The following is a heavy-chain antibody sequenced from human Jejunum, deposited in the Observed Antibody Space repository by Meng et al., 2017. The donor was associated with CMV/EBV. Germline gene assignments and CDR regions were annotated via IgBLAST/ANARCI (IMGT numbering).Heavy chain of an antibody. CDR1: GGTVSSHA. J-gene: IGHJ5*02. V-gene: IGHV1-69*04. CDR3: ARMPADWWIDP. Sequence: SCKASGGTVSSHAITWVRQERGQGLEGKGQNTPVLRIANYAQKFHSSVTITADKTTSTAYIEQSSLMSDDARVYYCARMPADWWIDPWGRGTLVTVSS. D-gene: IGHD3-9*01. CDR2: NTPVLRIA.